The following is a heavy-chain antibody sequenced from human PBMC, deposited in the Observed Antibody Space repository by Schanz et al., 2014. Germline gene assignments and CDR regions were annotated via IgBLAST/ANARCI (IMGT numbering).Heavy chain of an antibody. CDR1: GFTFSDYA. CDR2: ITSDGGGT. D-gene: IGHD3-10*01. J-gene: IGHJ1*01. CDR3: AKGTRFGEFVTRGEYFQH. Sequence: VQLVESGGGLVQPGGSLIISCSASGFTFSDYALHWVRQAPGKGLEYVSAITSDGGGTYYADSVKGRFTISRDNSKNTLYLQMNSLRAEDTAVYYCAKGTRFGEFVTRGEYFQHWGQGTLVTVSS. V-gene: IGHV3-64*04.